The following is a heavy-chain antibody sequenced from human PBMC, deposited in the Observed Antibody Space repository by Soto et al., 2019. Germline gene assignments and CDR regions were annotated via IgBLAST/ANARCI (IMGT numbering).Heavy chain of an antibody. Sequence: QLQLQESGPGLVKPSETLSLTCTVSGGSSSSSSYYWGWIRQPPGKGLEWLGSIYYSGSTYYNPSLRGRATISVDTSKNQFALTLSAVTAADTAVYYFARHPPRYSSSFFDDWGQGTLVTVSS. J-gene: IGHJ4*02. CDR2: IYYSGST. CDR1: GGSSSSSSYY. CDR3: ARHPPRYSSSFFDD. V-gene: IGHV4-39*01. D-gene: IGHD6-6*01.